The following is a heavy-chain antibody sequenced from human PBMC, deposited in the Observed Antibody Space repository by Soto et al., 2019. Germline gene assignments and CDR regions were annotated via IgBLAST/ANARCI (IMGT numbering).Heavy chain of an antibody. CDR1: GFIFSSYA. D-gene: IGHD1-7*01. J-gene: IGHJ3*01. Sequence: PGGSLRLSCAGSGFIFSSYAVHWVRQAPGKGLVWVSRINSDGTTTNYADSVKGRFTISRDNAKNTLYLQMNSLRAEDTAVYYCARDLTEENSSWGQGTMVTVSS. V-gene: IGHV3-74*01. CDR3: ARDLTEENSS. CDR2: INSDGTTT.